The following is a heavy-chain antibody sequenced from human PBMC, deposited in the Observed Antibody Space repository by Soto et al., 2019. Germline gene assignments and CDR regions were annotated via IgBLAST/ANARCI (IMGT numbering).Heavy chain of an antibody. CDR2: IIPIFGTA. CDR1: GGTFSSYA. Sequence: QVQLVQSGAEVKKPGSSVKVSCKASGGTFSSYAISWVRQAPGQGLEWMGGIIPIFGTANYAQKFQCRATITADESTSTAYMELSSLRSEDTAVYYCARALGYCSGGSCFSDYFDYWGQGTLVTVSS. V-gene: IGHV1-69*01. CDR3: ARALGYCSGGSCFSDYFDY. J-gene: IGHJ4*02. D-gene: IGHD2-15*01.